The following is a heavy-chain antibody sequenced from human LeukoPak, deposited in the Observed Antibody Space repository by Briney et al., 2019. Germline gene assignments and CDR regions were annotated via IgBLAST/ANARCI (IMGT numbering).Heavy chain of an antibody. CDR2: ITSSGSTI. Sequence: GGSLRLSCAASGFTFSNAWMTWIRQAPGKGLEWVSYITSSGSTIYYADSVKGRFTISRDNAKNSLYLQMNSLRLEDTAVYYCARGPVSPGWFDPRGQGTLVTVSS. J-gene: IGHJ5*02. V-gene: IGHV3-11*04. CDR1: GFTFSNAW. CDR3: ARGPVSPGWFDP.